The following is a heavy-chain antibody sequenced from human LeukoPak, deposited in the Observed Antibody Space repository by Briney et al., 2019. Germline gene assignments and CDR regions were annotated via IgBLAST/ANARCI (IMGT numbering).Heavy chain of an antibody. CDR3: ARDGAARPGYYMDV. J-gene: IGHJ6*03. CDR2: VYYSGSS. CDR1: NGSISSSSYY. V-gene: IGHV4-39*07. D-gene: IGHD6-6*01. Sequence: SETLSLTCTVSNGSISSSSYYWGWIRQPPGAGLEWIGSVYYSGSSHYNPPLKSRVTISVDTSKNQFSLRLSSVTAADTAVYYCARDGAARPGYYMDVWGKGTTVTVSS.